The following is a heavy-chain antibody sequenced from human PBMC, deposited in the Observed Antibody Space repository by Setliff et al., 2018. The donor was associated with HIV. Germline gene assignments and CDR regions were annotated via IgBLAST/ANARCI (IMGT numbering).Heavy chain of an antibody. CDR2: VTGSSDTI. V-gene: IGHV3-48*03. Sequence: PGGSLRLSCAASGFTFSSYEMDWFRQAPGKGLEWVSYVTGSSDTIYYADSVKGRFTISRDNAKNSLYLQMNSLRAEETAMYYCARDWRSGYDLNFDYWGQRTLVTVAS. CDR1: GFTFSSYE. CDR3: ARDWRSGYDLNFDY. J-gene: IGHJ4*02. D-gene: IGHD5-12*01.